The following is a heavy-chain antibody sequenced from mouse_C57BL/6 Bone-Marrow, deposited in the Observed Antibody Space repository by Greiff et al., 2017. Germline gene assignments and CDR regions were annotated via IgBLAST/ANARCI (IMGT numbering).Heavy chain of an antibody. Sequence: EVQLQQSGPGLVKPSQSLSLTCSVTGYSITSGYYWNWIRQFPGKKLEWMGYISYDGSNNYNPSLKNRISITRDTSKNQFFLKLNSVTTEDTATYYCARDYYGSSYVGPWFAYWGQGTLVTVSA. J-gene: IGHJ3*01. D-gene: IGHD1-1*01. CDR2: ISYDGSN. V-gene: IGHV3-6*01. CDR1: GYSITSGYY. CDR3: ARDYYGSSYVGPWFAY.